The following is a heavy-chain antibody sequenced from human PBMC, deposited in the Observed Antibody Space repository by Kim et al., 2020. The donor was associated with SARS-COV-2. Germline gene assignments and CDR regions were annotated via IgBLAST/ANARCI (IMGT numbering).Heavy chain of an antibody. D-gene: IGHD3-10*01. Sequence: SETLSLTCAVYGGSFSGYYWSWIRQPPGKGLEWIGEINHSGSTNYNPSLKSRVTISVDTSKNQFSLKLSSVTAADTAVYYCARGRPYYYGSGSFGVVDYWGQGTLVTVSS. V-gene: IGHV4-34*01. CDR1: GGSFSGYY. CDR2: INHSGST. J-gene: IGHJ4*02. CDR3: ARGRPYYYGSGSFGVVDY.